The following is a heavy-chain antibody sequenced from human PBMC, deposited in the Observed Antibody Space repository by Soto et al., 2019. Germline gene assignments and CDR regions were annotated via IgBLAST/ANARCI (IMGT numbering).Heavy chain of an antibody. CDR1: GGSISSGGYY. J-gene: IGHJ1*01. Sequence: QVQLQESGPGLVKLSQTLSLTCTVSGGSISSGGYYWSWIRQHPGKGLEWIGYIYYSGSTYYNPSLKSRVTISVDTSKNQFSLKLSSVTAADTAVYYCAIYDSSGSRGFQHWGQGTLVTVSS. CDR3: AIYDSSGSRGFQH. V-gene: IGHV4-31*03. D-gene: IGHD3-22*01. CDR2: IYYSGST.